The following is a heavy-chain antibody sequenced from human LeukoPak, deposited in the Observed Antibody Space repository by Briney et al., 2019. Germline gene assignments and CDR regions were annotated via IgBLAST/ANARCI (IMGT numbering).Heavy chain of an antibody. J-gene: IGHJ5*02. Sequence: GGSLRLSCAASGFTFSSYNMNWVRQAPGKGLEWVSSISSSSSYIYYADSVKGRFTISRDNAKNSLYLQMNSLRAEDTAVYYCARDTLIAAAGKEGYNWFDPWGQGTLVTVSS. CDR3: ARDTLIAAAGKEGYNWFDP. D-gene: IGHD6-13*01. CDR2: ISSSSSYI. CDR1: GFTFSSYN. V-gene: IGHV3-21*01.